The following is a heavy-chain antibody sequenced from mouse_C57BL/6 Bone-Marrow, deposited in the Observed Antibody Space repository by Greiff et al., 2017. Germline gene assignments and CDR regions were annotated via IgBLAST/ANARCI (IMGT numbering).Heavy chain of an antibody. CDR2: IDPANGNT. Sequence: VQLQQSVAELVRPWASVKLSCTASGFNIKNTYMHWVMQRPEQGLEWIGRIDPANGNTNYAPKFQGKATITADTSSNTAYLQLSSLTSEDTAIYYCARVPDSSGYFAYWGQGTLVTVSA. CDR3: ARVPDSSGYFAY. D-gene: IGHD3-2*02. CDR1: GFNIKNTY. J-gene: IGHJ3*01. V-gene: IGHV14-3*01.